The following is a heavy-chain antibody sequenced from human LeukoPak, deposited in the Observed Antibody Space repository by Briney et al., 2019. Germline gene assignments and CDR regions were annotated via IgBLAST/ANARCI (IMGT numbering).Heavy chain of an antibody. D-gene: IGHD1-26*01. V-gene: IGHV3-7*01. Sequence: PGGSLRLSCSASGFTFSSYWMSWVRQAPGKGLEWMANINRGGGAQNYVDSVKGRFTISRDNAKNSLFLQMNNLRAEDTALYYCARDGIPTYAFDIWGQGTMVTVSP. J-gene: IGHJ3*02. CDR2: INRGGGAQ. CDR1: GFTFSSYW. CDR3: ARDGIPTYAFDI.